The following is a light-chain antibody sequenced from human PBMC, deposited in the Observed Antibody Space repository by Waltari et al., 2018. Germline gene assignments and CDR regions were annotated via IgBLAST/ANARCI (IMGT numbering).Light chain of an antibody. CDR1: KLGDKY. CDR3: QSWDSTTVV. J-gene: IGLJ2*01. CDR2: QDT. Sequence: SYELTQSPSVSVSPGQTATITCPGDKLGDKYVCWYQQKPGQSPVMVIYQDTKRPSRIPDRFSGSNSGNTATLTISGTQALDEADYYCQSWDSTTVVFGGGTKLTVL. V-gene: IGLV3-1*01.